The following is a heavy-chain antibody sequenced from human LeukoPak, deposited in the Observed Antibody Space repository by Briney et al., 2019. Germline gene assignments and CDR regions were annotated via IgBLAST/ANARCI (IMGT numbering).Heavy chain of an antibody. J-gene: IGHJ6*02. D-gene: IGHD4-17*01. V-gene: IGHV3-66*01. CDR1: GFTVSVNY. Sequence: GGSLRLSCAASGFTVSVNYMGWVRQAPGKGLEWVSALYTGNRTYYGDSVKGRFTISRDNSKNTLFLDMNSLRAEDTAVYYCVRDFSGDFAIRVVWGQGTTVTVSS. CDR2: LYTGNRT. CDR3: VRDFSGDFAIRVV.